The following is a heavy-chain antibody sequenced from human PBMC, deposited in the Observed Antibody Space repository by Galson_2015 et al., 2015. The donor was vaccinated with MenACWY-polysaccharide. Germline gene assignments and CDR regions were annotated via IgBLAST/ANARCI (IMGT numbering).Heavy chain of an antibody. CDR3: VKGLGYCPRASCYEDY. V-gene: IGHV3-23*01. D-gene: IGHD2-2*01. CDR1: GFTFGNHP. CDR2: SLDSGRGT. J-gene: IGHJ4*02. Sequence: SLRLSCAGSGFTFGNHPMNWARQAPGKGLEWVSVSLDSGRGTYYADSVKGRFSISRDITKNTLYLQMNSLRVDDTAIYYCVKGLGYCPRASCYEDYWGQGTLVTVSS.